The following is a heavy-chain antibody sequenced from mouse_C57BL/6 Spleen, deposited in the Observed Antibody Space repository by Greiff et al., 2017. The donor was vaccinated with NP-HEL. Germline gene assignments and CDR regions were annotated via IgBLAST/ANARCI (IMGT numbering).Heavy chain of an antibody. J-gene: IGHJ2*01. Sequence: DVMLVESGGGLVKPGGSLKLSCAASGFTFSDYGMHWVRQAPEKGLEWVAYISSGSSTIYYADTVKGRFTISRDNAKNTLFLQMTSLRSEDTAMYYCARGSSGLFDYWGQGTTLTVSS. V-gene: IGHV5-17*01. CDR1: GFTFSDYG. CDR3: ARGSSGLFDY. CDR2: ISSGSSTI. D-gene: IGHD3-2*02.